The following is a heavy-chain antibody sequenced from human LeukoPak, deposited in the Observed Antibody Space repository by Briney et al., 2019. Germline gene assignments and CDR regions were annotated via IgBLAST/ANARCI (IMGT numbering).Heavy chain of an antibody. J-gene: IGHJ4*02. CDR2: LHADGVEQ. CDR1: GFSLSGYW. D-gene: IGHD3-22*01. CDR3: AKRGVVIRVILVGFHKEAYYFDS. Sequence: GGSLRLSCAASGFSLSGYWMTWVRQAPGKGLEWVARLHADGVEQNYVDSVTGRFTISTDHPKNTLYLQMNSLRAEDTAVYFCAKRGVVIRVILVGFHKEAYYFDSWGQGALVTVSS. V-gene: IGHV3-7*03.